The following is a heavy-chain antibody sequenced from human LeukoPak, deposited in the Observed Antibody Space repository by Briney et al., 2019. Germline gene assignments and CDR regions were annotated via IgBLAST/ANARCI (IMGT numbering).Heavy chain of an antibody. V-gene: IGHV1-18*01. CDR3: ASVNHPYCSSTSCYTLDY. J-gene: IGHJ4*02. D-gene: IGHD2-2*02. Sequence: GASVKVSCKASGYTFTSYGISWVRQAPGQGLEWMGWISAYNGNTNYAQKLQGRVTMTTDASTSTAYMELRSLRSDDTAVFYCASVNHPYCSSTSCYTLDYWGQGTLVTVSS. CDR2: ISAYNGNT. CDR1: GYTFTSYG.